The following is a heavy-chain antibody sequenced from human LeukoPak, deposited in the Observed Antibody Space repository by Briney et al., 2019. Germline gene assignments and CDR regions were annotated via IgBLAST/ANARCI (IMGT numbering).Heavy chain of an antibody. D-gene: IGHD5-24*01. CDR1: GGTFSSYA. V-gene: IGHV1-69*06. Sequence: GASVKVSCKASGGTFSSYAISWVRQAPGQGLEWRGGFIPIFGTANDEQKLQGRVTITADKSTSTAYMELSSLRSEDTAVYYCARGADGYQRNYYYMDVWGKETTVTVSS. CDR3: ARGADGYQRNYYYMDV. J-gene: IGHJ6*03. CDR2: FIPIFGTA.